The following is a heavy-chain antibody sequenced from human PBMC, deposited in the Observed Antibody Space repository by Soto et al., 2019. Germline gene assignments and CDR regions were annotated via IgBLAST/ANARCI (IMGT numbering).Heavy chain of an antibody. CDR3: ARGGLGYCSGGSCYPYYFDS. CDR1: GGSISSGGYY. CDR2: IYYSGST. Sequence: QVQLQESGPGLVKPSQTLSLTCTVSGGSISSGGYYWSWIRQHPGKGLEWIGYIYYSGSTYYNPSLKSRVTISVDTSKNQFSLKLSSVTAADTAVYYCARGGLGYCSGGSCYPYYFDSWGQGTLVTVSS. V-gene: IGHV4-31*03. J-gene: IGHJ4*02. D-gene: IGHD2-15*01.